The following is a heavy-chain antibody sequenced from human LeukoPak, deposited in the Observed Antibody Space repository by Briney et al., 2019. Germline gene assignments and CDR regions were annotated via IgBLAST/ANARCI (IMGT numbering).Heavy chain of an antibody. D-gene: IGHD3-22*01. Sequence: PGGSLRLSCAASGFTFSSYGMSWVRQAPGKGLEWVSAISGSGGSTYYADSVKGRFTISRDNSKNTPYLQMNSLRAEDTAVYYCAKDVALEYYYDSSGYSSGYFDYWGQGTLVTVSS. CDR2: ISGSGGST. CDR1: GFTFSSYG. J-gene: IGHJ4*02. V-gene: IGHV3-23*01. CDR3: AKDVALEYYYDSSGYSSGYFDY.